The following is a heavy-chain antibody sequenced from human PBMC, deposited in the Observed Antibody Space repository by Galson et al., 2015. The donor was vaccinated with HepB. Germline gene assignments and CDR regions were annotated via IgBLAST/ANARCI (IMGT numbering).Heavy chain of an antibody. CDR1: GYTFTSYY. J-gene: IGHJ6*02. V-gene: IGHV1-46*03. CDR3: AREAYQNTIAAAQPSNFGYYGMDV. D-gene: IGHD6-13*01. CDR2: INPSGGST. Sequence: SVKVSCKASGYTFTSYYMHWVRQAPGQGLEWMGIINPSGGSTSYAQKFQGRVTMTRDTSTSTVYMELSSLRSEDTAVYYCAREAYQNTIAAAQPSNFGYYGMDVWGQGTTVTVSS.